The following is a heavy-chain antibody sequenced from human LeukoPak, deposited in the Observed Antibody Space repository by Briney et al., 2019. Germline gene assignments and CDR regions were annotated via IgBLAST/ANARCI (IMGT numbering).Heavy chain of an antibody. Sequence: GGSLRLSCAASGFTFSTYGMHWVRQAPGKGLEWVTFIPYDRSNKYYADSVKGRFTISRDNSKNMLYLQMNSLRAEDTAVYYCAGDFDYRGQGTLVTVSS. J-gene: IGHJ4*02. V-gene: IGHV3-30*02. CDR1: GFTFSTYG. CDR3: AGDFDY. CDR2: IPYDRSNK.